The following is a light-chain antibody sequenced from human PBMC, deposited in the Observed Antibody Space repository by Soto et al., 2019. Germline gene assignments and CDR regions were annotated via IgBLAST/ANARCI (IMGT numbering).Light chain of an antibody. CDR1: QTVSSNY. CDR2: GAS. CDR3: QQYTGPPTT. Sequence: EIILPQSPATLSLSPGERATLSCRASQTVSSNYLAWCQQGPGQAPRLLIYGASTRAAGIPDRFSGSGSGTDFTLTITRLEPEDSAVYFCQQYTGPPTTFGQGTRLEIK. V-gene: IGKV3-20*01. J-gene: IGKJ5*01.